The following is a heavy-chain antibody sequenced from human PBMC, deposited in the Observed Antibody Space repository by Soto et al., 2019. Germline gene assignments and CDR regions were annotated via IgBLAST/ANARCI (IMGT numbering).Heavy chain of an antibody. Sequence: PGGSLRLSCAASGFTFSSYGMHWVRQAPGKGLEWVALIWFDVSDKYYTESVKGRFTISRDNSKSTLYLQMNSLRAEDTAVYYCARLYCSAYSCYSVGAFDIRGQGTRVTFPS. CDR2: IWFDVSDK. CDR3: ARLYCSAYSCYSVGAFDI. V-gene: IGHV3-33*01. J-gene: IGHJ3*02. CDR1: GFTFSSYG. D-gene: IGHD2-15*01.